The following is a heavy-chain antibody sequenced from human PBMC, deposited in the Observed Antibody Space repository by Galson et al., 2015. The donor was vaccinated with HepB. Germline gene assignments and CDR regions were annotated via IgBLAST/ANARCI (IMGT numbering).Heavy chain of an antibody. Sequence: SLRLSCAASKFTFSSYAMHWVRQAPGKGLEWVAVISYDGSNKYYADSVKGRFTISRDNSKNTLYLQMNSLRAEDTAVYYCARDMRGDDFWSGYYKGGYYYYYGMDVWGQGTTVTVSS. CDR3: ARDMRGDDFWSGYYKGGYYYYYGMDV. V-gene: IGHV3-30-3*01. CDR1: KFTFSSYA. CDR2: ISYDGSNK. J-gene: IGHJ6*02. D-gene: IGHD3-3*01.